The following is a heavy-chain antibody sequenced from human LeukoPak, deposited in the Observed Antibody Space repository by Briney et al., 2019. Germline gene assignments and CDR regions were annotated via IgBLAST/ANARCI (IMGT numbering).Heavy chain of an antibody. Sequence: GGSLRLSCAASGFMFGNYWMSWVRQAPGKGLEWVANIKPDGSEKSYVDSVKGRFTISRDNAKNSLYLQMNSLRAEDTAVYYCATVWLTAPYFDYWGQGTLVTVSS. CDR2: IKPDGSEK. J-gene: IGHJ4*02. V-gene: IGHV3-7*01. CDR1: GFMFGNYW. CDR3: ATVWLTAPYFDY. D-gene: IGHD6-19*01.